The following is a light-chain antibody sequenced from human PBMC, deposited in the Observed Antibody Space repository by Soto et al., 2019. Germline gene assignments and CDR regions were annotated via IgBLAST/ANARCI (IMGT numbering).Light chain of an antibody. CDR1: QSVGSY. CDR3: QQRDKWSRT. CDR2: GAS. V-gene: IGKV3-11*01. J-gene: IGKJ2*01. Sequence: EIVLTQSPATLSLSPGERATLSCRASQSVGSYLAWYQHKPGQAPRLLIYGASNRATDIPGRFSGRGSGTDFTLTISSLESGDSAVYYCQQRDKWSRTFGQGTKLEIK.